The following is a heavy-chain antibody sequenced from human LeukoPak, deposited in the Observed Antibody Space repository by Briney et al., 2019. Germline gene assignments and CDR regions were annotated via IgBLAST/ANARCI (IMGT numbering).Heavy chain of an antibody. D-gene: IGHD1-14*01. Sequence: SETLSLTCTVSGGSISSHYWSWIRQPPGKGLEWIGYIYYSGSTNYNPSLKSRVTMSVDTSKNQFSLKLSSVTAADTAVYYCARGSGTPSARFDPWGQGTLVTVSS. CDR1: GGSISSHY. CDR3: ARGSGTPSARFDP. J-gene: IGHJ5*02. CDR2: IYYSGST. V-gene: IGHV4-59*11.